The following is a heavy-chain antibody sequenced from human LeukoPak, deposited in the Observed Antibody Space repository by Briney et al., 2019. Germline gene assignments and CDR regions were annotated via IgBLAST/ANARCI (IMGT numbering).Heavy chain of an antibody. CDR1: GYTFTSYG. CDR2: SSGYNGNT. V-gene: IGHV1-18*01. D-gene: IGHD2-15*01. CDR3: ARGNYCSGGSCYDGAFGY. J-gene: IGHJ4*02. Sequence: ASVKVSCKASGYTFTSYGISWVRQAPGQGLEWMGWSSGYNGNTNYAQKLQGRVTMTTDTSTSTAYMELRSLRSDDTAVYYCARGNYCSGGSCYDGAFGYWGQGTLVTVSS.